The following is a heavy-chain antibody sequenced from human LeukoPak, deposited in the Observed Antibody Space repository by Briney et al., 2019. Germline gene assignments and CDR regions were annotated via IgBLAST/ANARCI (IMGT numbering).Heavy chain of an antibody. D-gene: IGHD2-2*01. CDR1: GFTFSSYS. V-gene: IGHV3-21*01. CDR2: ISSSSSYI. CDR3: ARDSDGYCSSTSCRYAFDI. Sequence: GGSPRLSCAASGFTFSSYSMNWVRQAPGKGLEWVSSISSSSSYIYYADSVKGRFTISRDNAKNSLYLQMNSLRAEDTAVYYCARDSDGYCSSTSCRYAFDIWGQGTMVTVSS. J-gene: IGHJ3*02.